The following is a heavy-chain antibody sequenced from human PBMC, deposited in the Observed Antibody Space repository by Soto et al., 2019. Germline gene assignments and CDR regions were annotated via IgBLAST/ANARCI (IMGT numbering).Heavy chain of an antibody. CDR1: GFTFISNG. CDR2: ISGGGGGT. D-gene: IGHD3-10*01. Sequence: XVSLQLSCAASGFTFISNGMSWVRQAPGKGLEWVSGISGGGGGTYYADSVKGRFTISRDNSKNTLYLQLNSLRAEDTAVYYCAKDNVASGNYYNPFDYWGQGTLVTVSS. V-gene: IGHV3-23*01. CDR3: AKDNVASGNYYNPFDY. J-gene: IGHJ4*02.